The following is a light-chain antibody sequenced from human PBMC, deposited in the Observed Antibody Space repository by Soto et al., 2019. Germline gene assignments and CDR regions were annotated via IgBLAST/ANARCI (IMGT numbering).Light chain of an antibody. J-gene: IGLJ1*01. Sequence: QSVLTQPPSASGTPGQGVTISCSGSTSSIGSNYVYWYQQLPGTAPKLLIYRNNQRPSGVPDRFSGSKSGTSASLAISGLRSDDEADYFCATWDDSLNGSYVFGTGTKVTVL. CDR2: RNN. CDR1: TSSIGSNY. CDR3: ATWDDSLNGSYV. V-gene: IGLV1-47*01.